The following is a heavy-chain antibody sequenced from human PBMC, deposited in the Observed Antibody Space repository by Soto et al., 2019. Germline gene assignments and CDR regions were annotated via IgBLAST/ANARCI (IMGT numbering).Heavy chain of an antibody. V-gene: IGHV3-23*01. CDR3: AKDVSGHSQWDRSSRRGDAFDI. J-gene: IGHJ3*02. Sequence: GSLRLSCAASGFTFSSYATSWVRQAPGKGLEWVSAISGSGGSTYYADSVKGRFTISRDNSKNTLYLQMNSLRAEDTAVYYCAKDVSGHSQWDRSSRRGDAFDIWGQGTMVTVSS. D-gene: IGHD3-10*01. CDR1: GFTFSSYA. CDR2: ISGSGGST.